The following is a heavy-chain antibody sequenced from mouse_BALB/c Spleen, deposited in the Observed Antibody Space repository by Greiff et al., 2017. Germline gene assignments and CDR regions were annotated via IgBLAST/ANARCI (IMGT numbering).Heavy chain of an antibody. CDR2: IDPSDSET. CDR1: GYSFTSYW. V-gene: IGHV1S126*01. Sequence: VQLQQSGPQLVRPGASVKISCKASGYSFTSYWMHWVKQRPGQGLEWIGMIDPSDSETRLNQKFKDKATLTVDKSSSTAYMQLSSPTSEDSAVYYCAREDYGYGYFDVWGAGTTVTVSS. J-gene: IGHJ1*01. CDR3: AREDYGYGYFDV. D-gene: IGHD1-1*01.